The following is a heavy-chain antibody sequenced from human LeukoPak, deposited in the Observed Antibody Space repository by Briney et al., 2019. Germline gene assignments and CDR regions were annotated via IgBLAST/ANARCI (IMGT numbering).Heavy chain of an antibody. D-gene: IGHD3-10*01. J-gene: IGHJ5*02. CDR2: INHSGST. CDR3: ARLKTKYYYGSGIDP. CDR1: GGFMSSSSYY. Sequence: PSETLSLNCTVSGGFMSSSSYYWSLIRQPPGKGLEWIGEINHSGSTNYNPSLKSRVTISVDTSKNQFSLKLSSVTAADTAVYYCARLKTKYYYGSGIDPWGQGTLVTVSS. V-gene: IGHV4-39*07.